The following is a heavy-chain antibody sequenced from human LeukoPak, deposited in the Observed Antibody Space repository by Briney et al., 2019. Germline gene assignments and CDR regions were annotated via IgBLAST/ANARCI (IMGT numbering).Heavy chain of an antibody. Sequence: PSETLSLTCTVSGGSISSHYWSWIRQPPGKGLEWIGYIYYSGSTNYNPSLKSRVTISVDTSKNQFSLKLSSVTAADTAVYYCARGTPYSSSWYVGSYYMDVWGKGTTVTVSS. CDR1: GGSISSHY. D-gene: IGHD6-13*01. V-gene: IGHV4-59*11. CDR2: IYYSGST. J-gene: IGHJ6*03. CDR3: ARGTPYSSSWYVGSYYMDV.